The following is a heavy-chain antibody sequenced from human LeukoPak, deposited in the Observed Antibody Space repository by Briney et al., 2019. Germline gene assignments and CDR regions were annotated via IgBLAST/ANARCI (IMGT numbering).Heavy chain of an antibody. J-gene: IGHJ4*02. CDR3: ARGVNSGWYSFDA. V-gene: IGHV3-23*01. CDR1: GFTFSSYA. Sequence: PGGSLRLSCAASGFTFSSYAMSWVRQAPGKGLEWVSALSGSGGSTYYADSVKGRFTISRDNSKDTLYLQMNSLRSEDTAVYYCARGVNSGWYSFDAWGQGTLVTVSS. D-gene: IGHD6-19*01. CDR2: LSGSGGST.